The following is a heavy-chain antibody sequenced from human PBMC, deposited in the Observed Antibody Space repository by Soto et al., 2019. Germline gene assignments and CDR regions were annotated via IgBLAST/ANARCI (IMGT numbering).Heavy chain of an antibody. Sequence: PSETLSLTCAVYGGSFSGYYWSWIRQPPGKGLEWIGEINHSGSTNYNPSLKSRLTISVDTSKNQFSLNLSSVTAADTAVYYCARGPYCSGGNCYRSFDYWGQGTLVTVSS. J-gene: IGHJ4*02. CDR1: GGSFSGYY. D-gene: IGHD2-15*01. CDR2: INHSGST. V-gene: IGHV4-34*01. CDR3: ARGPYCSGGNCYRSFDY.